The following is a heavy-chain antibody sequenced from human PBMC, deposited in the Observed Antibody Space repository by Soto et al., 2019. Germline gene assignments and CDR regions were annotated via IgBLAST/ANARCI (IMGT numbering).Heavy chain of an antibody. CDR2: IIPIFGTA. J-gene: IGHJ6*02. V-gene: IGHV1-69*13. CDR1: GGTFSSYA. CDR3: AREGDYDFWSGSGRYGMDV. D-gene: IGHD3-3*01. Sequence: SVKVSCKASGGTFSSYAISWVRQAPGQGLEWMGGIIPIFGTANYAQKFQGRVTITADESTSTAYTELSSLRSEDTAVYYCAREGDYDFWSGSGRYGMDVWGQGTTVTVSS.